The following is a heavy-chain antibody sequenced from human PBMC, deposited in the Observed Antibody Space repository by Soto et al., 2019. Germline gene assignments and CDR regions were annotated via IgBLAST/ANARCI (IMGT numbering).Heavy chain of an antibody. J-gene: IGHJ6*02. Sequence: GGSLRLSCAASGFTFSSYDMHWVRQATGKGLEWVSAIGTAGDTYYPGSVKGRFTISRENAKNSLYLQMNSLRAGDTAVYYCARGLGSSSSSSFYGMDVWGQGTTVTVSS. CDR3: ARGLGSSSSSSFYGMDV. V-gene: IGHV3-13*01. D-gene: IGHD6-6*01. CDR1: GFTFSSYD. CDR2: IGTAGDT.